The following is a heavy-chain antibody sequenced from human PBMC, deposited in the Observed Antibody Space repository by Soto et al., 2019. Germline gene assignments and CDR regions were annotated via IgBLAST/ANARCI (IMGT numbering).Heavy chain of an antibody. V-gene: IGHV3-48*01. CDR2: ISSSSSTI. D-gene: IGHD3-10*01. J-gene: IGHJ6*02. CDR3: AAYAGKYGSGNNYYYYGMDV. CDR1: GFTFSSYS. Sequence: GGSLRLXCAASGFTFSSYSMNWVRQAPGKGLEWVSYISSSSSTIYYADSVKGRFTISRDNSKNTLYLQMNSLRAEDTAVYYCAAYAGKYGSGNNYYYYGMDVWGQGTTVTVSS.